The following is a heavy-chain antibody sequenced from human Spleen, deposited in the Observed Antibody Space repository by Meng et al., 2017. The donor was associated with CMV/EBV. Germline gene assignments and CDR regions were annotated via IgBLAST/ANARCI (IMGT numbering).Heavy chain of an antibody. CDR2: ISTSSNFI. CDR1: VFIFSYPN. CDR3: ARDPRGFWSGHWNY. J-gene: IGHJ4*02. D-gene: IGHD3-3*01. Sequence: ASVFIFSYPNMIWVRQAPGKGLEWVSFISTSSNFIYYADSVKGRFTISRDNAKNSLFLQMSSLRAEDTAVYYCARDPRGFWSGHWNYWGQGTLVTVSS. V-gene: IGHV3-21*01.